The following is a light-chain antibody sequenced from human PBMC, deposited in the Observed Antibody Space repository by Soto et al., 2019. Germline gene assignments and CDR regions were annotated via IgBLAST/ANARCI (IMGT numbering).Light chain of an antibody. V-gene: IGKV1-5*03. CDR1: QSISDW. Sequence: DIQMTQSPSTLSASVGDRVTITCRASQSISDWLAWYQQKPGKAPKVLIYKASRLESGVPSRFSGSGSGTEFTLTISSLQPDDFATYYCQQYSSYSPETFGQGTKVDIK. J-gene: IGKJ1*01. CDR2: KAS. CDR3: QQYSSYSPET.